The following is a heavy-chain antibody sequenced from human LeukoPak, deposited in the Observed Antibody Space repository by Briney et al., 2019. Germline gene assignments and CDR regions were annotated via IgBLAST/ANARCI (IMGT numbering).Heavy chain of an antibody. CDR2: ILSDGSNE. Sequence: GGSLRLSCVASGFTFSSYTMHWVRQAPGKGLEWVALILSDGSNEYYADSVKGRFTISRDNSESTLYLQMNRLRAEDTAVYYCAKECGRYYDDRAFDIWGQGTMVTVSS. V-gene: IGHV3-33*06. CDR1: GFTFSSYT. CDR3: AKECGRYYDDRAFDI. D-gene: IGHD3-22*01. J-gene: IGHJ3*02.